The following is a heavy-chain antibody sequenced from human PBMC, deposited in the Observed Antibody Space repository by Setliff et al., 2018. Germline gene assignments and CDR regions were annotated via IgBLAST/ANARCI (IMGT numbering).Heavy chain of an antibody. V-gene: IGHV4-39*07. Sequence: SETLSLTCNVSGGSISTSNYHWGWVRQPPGKGLEWIANIYFNGDTVKQPFLKSRVTISIDTSKNQFSLGLRSVIVADSATYYCVRVRVVQGYYEFDSWGQGALVTVSS. CDR2: IYFNGDT. J-gene: IGHJ4*02. D-gene: IGHD3-16*01. CDR1: GGSISTSNYH. CDR3: VRVRVVQGYYEFDS.